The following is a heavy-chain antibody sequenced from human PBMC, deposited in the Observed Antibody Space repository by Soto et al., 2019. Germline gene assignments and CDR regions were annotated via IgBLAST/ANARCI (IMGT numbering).Heavy chain of an antibody. V-gene: IGHV1-69*13. J-gene: IGHJ4*02. D-gene: IGHD6-13*01. CDR2: IIPIFGTA. Sequence: ASVKVSCKASGGTFSSYAISWVRQAPGQGLEWMGGIIPIFGTANYAQKFQGRVTITADESTSTAYMELSSLRSEDTAVYYCASGVAAAGIDSFDYWGQGTLVTVSS. CDR1: GGTFSSYA. CDR3: ASGVAAAGIDSFDY.